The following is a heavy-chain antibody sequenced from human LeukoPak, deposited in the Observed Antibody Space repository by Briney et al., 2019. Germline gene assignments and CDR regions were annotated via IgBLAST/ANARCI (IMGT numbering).Heavy chain of an antibody. CDR1: GFTFDDYA. J-gene: IGHJ4*02. Sequence: GRSLRLSCAASGFTFDDYAMHWVRQAPGKGLEWVSGISWNSGSIGYADSVKGRFTISRDNAKNSLYLQMNSLRAEDTAVYYCAKCDSSDTFDYWGQGTLVTVSS. CDR3: AKCDSSDTFDY. CDR2: ISWNSGSI. V-gene: IGHV3-9*01. D-gene: IGHD6-19*01.